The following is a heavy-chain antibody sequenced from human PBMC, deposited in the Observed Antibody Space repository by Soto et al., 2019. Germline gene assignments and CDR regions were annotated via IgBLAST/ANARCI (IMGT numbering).Heavy chain of an antibody. CDR3: ARGQGYYGSGSYPEVLDI. J-gene: IGHJ3*02. V-gene: IGHV1-8*01. Sequence: SVKVSCKASGYTFTSYDINWVRQATGQGLEWMGWMNPNSGNTGYAQKFQGRVTMTRNTSISTAYMELSSLRSEDTAVYYCARGQGYYGSGSYPEVLDIWGKGTMVTVSS. CDR1: GYTFTSYD. CDR2: MNPNSGNT. D-gene: IGHD3-10*01.